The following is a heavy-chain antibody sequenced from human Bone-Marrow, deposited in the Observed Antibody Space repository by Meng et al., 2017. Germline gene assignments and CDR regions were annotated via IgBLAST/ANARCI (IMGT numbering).Heavy chain of an antibody. V-gene: IGHV4-34*01. CDR2: INHSGST. CDR3: ARGRVVAATNPKFDY. Sequence: VQLQQLGAGLLKPSETLALTCAVYGGSFSGYYWSWIRQPPGKGLEWIGEINHSGSTNYNPSLKSRVTISVDTSKNQFSLKLSSVTAADTAVYYCARGRVVAATNPKFDYWGQGTLVTVSS. J-gene: IGHJ4*02. CDR1: GGSFSGYY. D-gene: IGHD2-15*01.